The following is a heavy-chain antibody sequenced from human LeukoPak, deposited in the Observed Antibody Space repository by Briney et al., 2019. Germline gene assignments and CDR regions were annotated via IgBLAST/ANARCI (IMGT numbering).Heavy chain of an antibody. CDR2: ISGSGGNT. CDR3: AKGVSSGWYPFDY. CDR1: GFTFSSYS. J-gene: IGHJ4*02. V-gene: IGHV3-23*01. D-gene: IGHD6-19*01. Sequence: GGSLRLSCAASGFTFSSYSMNWVRQAPGKGLEWVSAISGSGGNTYYADSVKGRFTISRDNSKNTLYLQMNSLRGEDTAVYYCAKGVSSGWYPFDYWGQGTLVTVSS.